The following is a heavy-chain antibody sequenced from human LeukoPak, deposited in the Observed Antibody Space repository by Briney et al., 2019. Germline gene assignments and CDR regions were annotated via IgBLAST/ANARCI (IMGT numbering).Heavy chain of an antibody. Sequence: QSGGSLRLSCAASGFNFSGYAMSWVRQAPGKGLEWVSAISGSGGSTYYADSVKGRFTISRDNSKNTLYLQMSSLRAEDTAVYYCVKSDCSGGSCYEYRYYYGMDVWGQGTTVTVSS. CDR1: GFNFSGYA. CDR2: ISGSGGST. J-gene: IGHJ6*02. V-gene: IGHV3-23*01. CDR3: VKSDCSGGSCYEYRYYYGMDV. D-gene: IGHD2-15*01.